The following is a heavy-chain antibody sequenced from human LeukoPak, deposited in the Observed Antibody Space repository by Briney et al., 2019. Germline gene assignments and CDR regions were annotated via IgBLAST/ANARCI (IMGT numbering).Heavy chain of an antibody. D-gene: IGHD2-2*01. J-gene: IGHJ6*03. V-gene: IGHV4-39*07. CDR2: IYYSGST. CDR3: ARGRGSTKGVRYYYYMDV. CDR1: GGSISSSSYY. Sequence: SETLSLTCTVSGGSISSSSYYWGWIRQPPGKGLEWIGSIYYSGSTYYNPSLKSRVTISVDTSKNQFSLKLSSVTAADTAVYYCARGRGSTKGVRYYYYMDVWGKGTTVTVSS.